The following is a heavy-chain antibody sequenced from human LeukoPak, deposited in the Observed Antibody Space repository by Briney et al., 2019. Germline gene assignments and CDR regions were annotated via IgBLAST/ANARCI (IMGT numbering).Heavy chain of an antibody. J-gene: IGHJ4*02. Sequence: PSETLSLTCAVYGGSFSGYYWSWIRQPPGKGREWIGEINHSGSTNYNPSLKSRVTISVDTSKNQFSLKLSSVTAADTAVYYCARDRLTPMVRGSLDYWGRGTLVTVSS. D-gene: IGHD3-10*01. V-gene: IGHV4-34*01. CDR3: ARDRLTPMVRGSLDY. CDR1: GGSFSGYY. CDR2: INHSGST.